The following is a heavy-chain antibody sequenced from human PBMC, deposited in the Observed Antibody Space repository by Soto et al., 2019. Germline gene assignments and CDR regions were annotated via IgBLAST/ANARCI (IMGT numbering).Heavy chain of an antibody. D-gene: IGHD3-3*01. CDR2: ISSSGSTI. CDR1: GFTFSDYY. V-gene: IGHV3-11*01. Sequence: PGGSLRLSCAASGFTFSDYYMSWIRQAPGKGLEWVSYISSSGSTIYYADSVKGRFTISRDNAKNSLYLQMNSLRAEDTAVYYCARITIFGVVIIQTTYYFDYWGQGTLVTVSS. CDR3: ARITIFGVVIIQTTYYFDY. J-gene: IGHJ4*02.